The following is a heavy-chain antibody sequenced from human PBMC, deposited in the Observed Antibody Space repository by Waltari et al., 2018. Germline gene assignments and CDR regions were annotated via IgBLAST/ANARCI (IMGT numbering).Heavy chain of an antibody. Sequence: EVQLVQSGAEVKKPGESLKISCKGSGYSFTSYWIGWVRQMPGKGLEWMGIIYPGDSDTRYSPAFQGQVTISADKSISTAYLQWSSLKASDTAMYYCARQRESGYWSYYYGMDVWGQGTTVTVSS. V-gene: IGHV5-51*01. D-gene: IGHD5-12*01. CDR2: IYPGDSDT. CDR3: ARQRESGYWSYYYGMDV. CDR1: GYSFTSYW. J-gene: IGHJ6*02.